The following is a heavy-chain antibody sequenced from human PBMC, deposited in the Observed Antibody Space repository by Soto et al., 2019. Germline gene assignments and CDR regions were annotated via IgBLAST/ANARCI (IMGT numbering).Heavy chain of an antibody. CDR3: ARLGNYYDSRGYYYYYGMDV. J-gene: IGHJ6*02. V-gene: IGHV4-31*03. CDR2: IYYSGST. D-gene: IGHD3-22*01. Sequence: SETLSLTCTVSGGSISSGGYYWSWIRQHPGKGLEWIGYIYYSGSTYYNPSLKSRVTISVDTSKNQFSLKLSSVTAADTAVYYCARLGNYYDSRGYYYYYGMDVWGQGTTVTVSS. CDR1: GGSISSGGYY.